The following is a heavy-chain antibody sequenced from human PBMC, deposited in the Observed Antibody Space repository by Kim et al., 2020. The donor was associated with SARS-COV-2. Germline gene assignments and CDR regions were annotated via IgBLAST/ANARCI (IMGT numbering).Heavy chain of an antibody. CDR3: TTAIDY. V-gene: IGHV3-15*01. J-gene: IGHJ4*02. Sequence: KREGGTTDYAPPVRGRFAISRDDSKNMLYLQMDNLTNEDTAVYYCTTAIDYWGQGTLVTVSS. CDR2: KREGGTT.